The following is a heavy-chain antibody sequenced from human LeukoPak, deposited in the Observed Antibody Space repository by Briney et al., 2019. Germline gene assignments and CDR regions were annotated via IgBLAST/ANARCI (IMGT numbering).Heavy chain of an antibody. CDR2: IYHSGST. Sequence: PSETLSLTCTVSGYSISSGYYWGWIRQPPGKGLEWIGSIYHSGSTYYNPSLKSRVNISVDTSKNQFSLKLSSVTAADTAVYYCARYCSSTSCYFNYWGQGTLVTVSS. CDR1: GYSISSGYY. D-gene: IGHD2-2*01. V-gene: IGHV4-38-2*02. CDR3: ARYCSSTSCYFNY. J-gene: IGHJ4*02.